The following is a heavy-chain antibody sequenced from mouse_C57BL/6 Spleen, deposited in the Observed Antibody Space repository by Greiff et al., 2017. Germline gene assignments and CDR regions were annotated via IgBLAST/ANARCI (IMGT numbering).Heavy chain of an antibody. D-gene: IGHD1-1*01. CDR3: ARTYYYGSSYYAMDY. V-gene: IGHV1-80*01. Sequence: QVQLKESGAELVKPGASVKISCKASGYAFSSYWMNWVKQRPGKGLEWIGQIYPGDGDTNYNGKFKGKATLTADKSSSTAYMQLSSRTAEDSAVYFCARTYYYGSSYYAMDYWGQGTSVTVSS. J-gene: IGHJ4*01. CDR1: GYAFSSYW. CDR2: IYPGDGDT.